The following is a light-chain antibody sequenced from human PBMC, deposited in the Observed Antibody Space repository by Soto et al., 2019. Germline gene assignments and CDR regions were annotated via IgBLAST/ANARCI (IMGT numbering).Light chain of an antibody. CDR2: DAS. CDR1: QTISSW. J-gene: IGKJ5*01. CDR3: QQYNSYSQT. V-gene: IGKV1-5*01. Sequence: DIHMTQSPSTLSGSVGDRVTITCRASQTISSWLAWYQQKPGKAPKLLIYDASSLESGVPSRFSGSGSGTEFTLTISSLQPDDFATYYCQQYNSYSQTFGQGTRLEI.